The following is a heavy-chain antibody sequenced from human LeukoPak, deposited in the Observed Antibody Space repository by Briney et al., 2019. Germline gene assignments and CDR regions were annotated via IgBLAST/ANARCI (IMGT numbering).Heavy chain of an antibody. Sequence: GGSLRLSCAASGFTFSTYAVNWVRQAPGKGLEWVSTISGSGDSTYYADSVKGRFTISRDNSKDTLYLQMSSVRAEDTALYYCAKGVGIKPGAFDIWGQGTMVTVSS. J-gene: IGHJ3*02. D-gene: IGHD1-14*01. V-gene: IGHV3-23*01. CDR3: AKGVGIKPGAFDI. CDR2: ISGSGDST. CDR1: GFTFSTYA.